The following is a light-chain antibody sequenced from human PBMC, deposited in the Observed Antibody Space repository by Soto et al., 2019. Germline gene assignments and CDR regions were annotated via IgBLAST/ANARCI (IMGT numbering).Light chain of an antibody. CDR2: GAS. CDR3: QQYGSSPPLT. Sequence: EIVLTQSPGTLSLSPGERATLSCRASQSVGSSYVAWYQQRPGQAPRLLIYGASSRATGIPDRFSGSGSGTDFTLTISRLEPEDFAVYYCQQYGSSPPLTFGGGTKVDIK. V-gene: IGKV3-20*01. CDR1: QSVGSSY. J-gene: IGKJ4*01.